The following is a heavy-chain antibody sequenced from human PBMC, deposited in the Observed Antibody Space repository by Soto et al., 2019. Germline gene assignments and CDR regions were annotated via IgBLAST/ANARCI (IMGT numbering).Heavy chain of an antibody. J-gene: IGHJ6*02. D-gene: IGHD3-3*01. CDR1: GGSISSNY. CDR2: IYYTGST. CDR3: ARSYPNTIFGVVPSRGLDV. V-gene: IGHV4-59*01. Sequence: PSETLSLTCIVSGGSISSNYWSWIRQPPGKGLEWIGYIYYTGSTNFNPSLKNRVIISVDTSKNQFSLKLGSVTAADTAVYYCARSYPNTIFGVVPSRGLDVWGQGTTVTVSS.